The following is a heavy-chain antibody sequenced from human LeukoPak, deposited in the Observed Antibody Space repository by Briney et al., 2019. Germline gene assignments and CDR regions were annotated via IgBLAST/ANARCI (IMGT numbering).Heavy chain of an antibody. J-gene: IGHJ4*02. V-gene: IGHV3-23*01. CDR1: GFTFSSYA. Sequence: GGSLRLSCAASGFTFSSYAMSWVRQAPGKGLEWVSAISGSGGSTYYADSVKGRFTISRDNSKNTLYLQMNSLIAEDTAVYYCATDVLRFLEWLSLFNYFDYWGQGTLVTVSS. CDR2: ISGSGGST. CDR3: ATDVLRFLEWLSLFNYFDY. D-gene: IGHD3-3*01.